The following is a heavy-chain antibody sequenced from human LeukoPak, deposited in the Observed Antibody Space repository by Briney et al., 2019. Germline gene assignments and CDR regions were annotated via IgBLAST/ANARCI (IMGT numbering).Heavy chain of an antibody. V-gene: IGHV3-30*18. D-gene: IGHD6-13*01. CDR2: ISYDGTNK. CDR1: GFTFSSYG. J-gene: IGHJ4*02. Sequence: GGSLRLSCAASGFTFSSYGMHWVRQAPGKGLEWVAVISYDGTNKYYADSVKGRFTISRDNSKSTLYLQMTSLRVDDTAVYYCAKRATAGGFDSWGQGTLVTVSS. CDR3: AKRATAGGFDS.